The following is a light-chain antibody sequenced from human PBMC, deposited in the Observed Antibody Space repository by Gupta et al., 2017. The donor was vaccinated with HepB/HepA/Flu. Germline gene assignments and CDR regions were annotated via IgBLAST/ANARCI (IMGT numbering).Light chain of an antibody. J-gene: IGLJ3*02. CDR1: SSNIGAGFD. Sequence: QSVLTPPPSVSGAPGQRVTISCTGSSSNIGAGFDVHWYQVLPGIAPNLLIRGNSDRPSGVPGRFSGSRSGTSASLAITGLQAEDEGDYYCQSYESSHHWVFGGGTKLTVL. CDR3: QSYESSHHWV. V-gene: IGLV1-40*01. CDR2: GNS.